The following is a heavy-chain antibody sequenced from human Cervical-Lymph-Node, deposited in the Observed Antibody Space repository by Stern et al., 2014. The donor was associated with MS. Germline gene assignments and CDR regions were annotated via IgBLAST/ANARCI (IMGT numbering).Heavy chain of an antibody. J-gene: IGHJ3*01. CDR1: GYTFTDYA. V-gene: IGHV1-18*01. D-gene: IGHD6-13*01. Sequence: QVQLVQSGAEVKKPGASVKVSCKASGYTFTDYAISWVRQAPGQGLEWMGWIGTNIGSTNYAQKFQGRVTLATDTSTSTVYMELRSLRSDDTAMYYCRAGSDAFDVWGQGTMVTVSS. CDR3: RAGSDAFDV. CDR2: IGTNIGST.